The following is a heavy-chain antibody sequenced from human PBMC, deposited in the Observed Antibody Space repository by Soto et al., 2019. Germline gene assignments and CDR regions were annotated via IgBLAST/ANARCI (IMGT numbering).Heavy chain of an antibody. CDR1: GFIVSGYA. J-gene: IGHJ4*02. V-gene: IGHV3-30-3*01. D-gene: IGHD5-12*01. Sequence: QVQLVESGGGVVQHGRSLRLSCAASGFIVSGYAMHWVRQAPGKGLEWVAVISYDGNTKYYADSVKGRFTVSRDNSKNTLYVQMNNLSAEDTAMYYCAKETSAYEIDYWGQGTLVTVSS. CDR3: AKETSAYEIDY. CDR2: ISYDGNTK.